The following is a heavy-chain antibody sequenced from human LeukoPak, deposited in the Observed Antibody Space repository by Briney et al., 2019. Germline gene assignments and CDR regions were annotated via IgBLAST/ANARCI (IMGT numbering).Heavy chain of an antibody. D-gene: IGHD3-3*01. Sequence: SETLSLTCAVYGGSFSGYYWSWIRQPPGKGLEWIGSIYYSGSTYYNPSLKSRVTISVDTSKNQFSLKLSSVTAADTAVYYCARCPLRFLEWLPYYFDYWGQGTLVTVSS. V-gene: IGHV4-34*01. J-gene: IGHJ4*02. CDR1: GGSFSGYY. CDR2: IYYSGST. CDR3: ARCPLRFLEWLPYYFDY.